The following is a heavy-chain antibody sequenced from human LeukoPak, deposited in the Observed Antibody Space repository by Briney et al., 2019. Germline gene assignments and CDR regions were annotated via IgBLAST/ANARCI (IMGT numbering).Heavy chain of an antibody. CDR2: INQDGSEK. J-gene: IGHJ6*03. CDR3: TREFRSSRGVGLRTYYYYYMDV. CDR1: GFTFSGYG. Sequence: GGSLRLSCAASGFTFSGYGMRWVRQAPGKGLEWVANINQDGSEKYYVDSVKGRFTISRDSAKNSLYLQMNSLRAEDTAMYYRTREFRSSRGVGLRTYYYYYMDVWGKGTTVTVSS. V-gene: IGHV3-7*01. D-gene: IGHD3-10*01.